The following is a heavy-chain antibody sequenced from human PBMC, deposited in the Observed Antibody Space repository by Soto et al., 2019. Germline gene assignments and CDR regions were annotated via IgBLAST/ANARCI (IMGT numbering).Heavy chain of an antibody. D-gene: IGHD5-12*01. J-gene: IGHJ4*02. CDR2: IYASGVT. Sequence: LETLSLTCTVSGGSISSYYWSWIRQPAGKGLEWIGRIYASGVTNYNPSLKSRITMSVDTSRNHFSLKLTSVTAADTAVFYCAKGHGYSPFDYWGQGTLVTVSS. CDR3: AKGHGYSPFDY. CDR1: GGSISSYY. V-gene: IGHV4-4*07.